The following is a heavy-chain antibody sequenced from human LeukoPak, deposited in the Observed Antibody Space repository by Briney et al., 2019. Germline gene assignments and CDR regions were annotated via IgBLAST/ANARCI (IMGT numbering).Heavy chain of an antibody. CDR2: ISAYNGNT. V-gene: IGHV1-18*01. Sequence: ASVKVSCKASGYTFTSYGISWVRQAPGQGLEWMGWISAYNGNTNYAQKLQGRVTMTTDTSTSTAYVELRSLRSDDTAVYYCARDLVGSSRNFDPWGQGTLVTVSS. CDR3: ARDLVGSSRNFDP. CDR1: GYTFTSYG. J-gene: IGHJ5*02. D-gene: IGHD6-13*01.